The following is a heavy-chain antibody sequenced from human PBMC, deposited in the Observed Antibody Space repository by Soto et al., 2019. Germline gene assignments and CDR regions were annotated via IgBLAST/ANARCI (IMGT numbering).Heavy chain of an antibody. CDR3: ARGDDFDYYYGVDV. CDR1: GGSFSNHA. D-gene: IGHD3-16*01. Sequence: SVNGSCKASGGSFSNHAISWVRQALGQGLEWMGGIIPMFGTANYAQRFQGRVTTTADKYTNTAYMELTSLTSEDTAVYYCARGDDFDYYYGVDVWGQGTTVTVSS. J-gene: IGHJ6*02. V-gene: IGHV1-69*06. CDR2: IIPMFGTA.